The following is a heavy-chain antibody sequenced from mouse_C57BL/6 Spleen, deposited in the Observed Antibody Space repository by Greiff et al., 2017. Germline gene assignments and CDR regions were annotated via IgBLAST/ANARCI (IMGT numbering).Heavy chain of an antibody. CDR1: GYTFTSYG. J-gene: IGHJ4*01. D-gene: IGHD3-2*02. V-gene: IGHV1-81*01. Sequence: VQLQQSGAELARPGASVKLSCKASGYTFTSYGISWVKQRTGQGLEWIGEIYPRSGNTYYNEKFKGKATLTADKSSSTAYMELRSLTSEDSAVYFWAKKGGTAQARLNYAMDDWGQGTSVTVSS. CDR3: AKKGGTAQARLNYAMDD. CDR2: IYPRSGNT.